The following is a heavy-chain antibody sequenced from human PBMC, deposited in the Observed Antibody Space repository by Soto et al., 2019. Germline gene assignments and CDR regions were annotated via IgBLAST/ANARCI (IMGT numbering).Heavy chain of an antibody. CDR3: AREPINWNYDGGNWFDP. CDR1: GGSINNYY. V-gene: IGHV4-59*01. J-gene: IGHJ5*02. Sequence: QVQLQESGPGLVKPSETLSLTCTVSGGSINNYYWNWIRQPPGKGLEWIGYIYYGGRTKFNPSLKSRGTMSIDTSKNQFSLKLRSVTAADTAVYYCAREPINWNYDGGNWFDPWSQGTLVTVSS. D-gene: IGHD1-7*01. CDR2: IYYGGRT.